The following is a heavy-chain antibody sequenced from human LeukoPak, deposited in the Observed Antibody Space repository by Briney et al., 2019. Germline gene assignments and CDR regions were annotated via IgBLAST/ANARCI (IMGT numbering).Heavy chain of an antibody. J-gene: IGHJ5*02. CDR3: AREYSGSYYGNNWFDP. V-gene: IGHV1-2*02. D-gene: IGHD1-26*01. CDR1: GYTFTGYY. CDR2: INPNSGGT. Sequence: ASVKVSCKASGYTFTGYYMHWVRQAPGQGLEWMGWINPNSGGTNYAQKFQGRVTMTRDTSISTAYMELSRLRSDDTAVYYCAREYSGSYYGNNWFDPWGQGTLVTVSS.